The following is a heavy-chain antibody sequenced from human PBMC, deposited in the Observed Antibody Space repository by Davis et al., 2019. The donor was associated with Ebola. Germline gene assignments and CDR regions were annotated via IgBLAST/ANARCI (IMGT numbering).Heavy chain of an antibody. CDR2: ISGSGGST. Sequence: GESLKISCAASGFTFSSHAMGWVRQAPGKGLEWVSAISGSGGSTYYADSVKGRFTISRDNSKNMLFLQMNSLRAEDTAVYFCAREGYYVSGSRGMDVWGKGTTVIVSS. V-gene: IGHV3-23*01. J-gene: IGHJ6*04. D-gene: IGHD3-10*01. CDR3: AREGYYVSGSRGMDV. CDR1: GFTFSSHA.